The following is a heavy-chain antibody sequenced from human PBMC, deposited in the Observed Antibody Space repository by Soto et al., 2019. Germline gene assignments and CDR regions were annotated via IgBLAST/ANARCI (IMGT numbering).Heavy chain of an antibody. Sequence: ASVKVSCKASGYTFTSYGISWVRQAPGQGLEWMGRISAYNGKTNYAQNFQGRVAITADDSTSTAYIELSSLRSEDTAVYYCASDTKAVAGPSSYYYYYGMDVWGQGTTVTVSS. V-gene: IGHV1-18*01. CDR3: ASDTKAVAGPSSYYYYYGMDV. J-gene: IGHJ6*02. D-gene: IGHD6-19*01. CDR1: GYTFTSYG. CDR2: ISAYNGKT.